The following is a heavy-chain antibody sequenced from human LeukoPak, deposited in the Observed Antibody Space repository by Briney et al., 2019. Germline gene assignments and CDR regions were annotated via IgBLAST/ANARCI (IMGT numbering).Heavy chain of an antibody. V-gene: IGHV3-23*01. D-gene: IGHD5-18*01. Sequence: PGXSLRLXCAASGFTFSSYAMSWVRQAPGKGLEWVSAISGSGGSTYYADSVKGRFTISRDNSKNTLYLQMNSLRAEDTAVYYCAKVIGYSYGCVDYWGQGTLVTVSS. CDR3: AKVIGYSYGCVDY. CDR1: GFTFSSYA. CDR2: ISGSGGST. J-gene: IGHJ4*02.